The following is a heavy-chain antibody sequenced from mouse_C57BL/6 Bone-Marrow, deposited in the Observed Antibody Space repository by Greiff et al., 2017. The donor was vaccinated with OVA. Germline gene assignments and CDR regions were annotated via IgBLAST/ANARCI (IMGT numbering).Heavy chain of an antibody. Sequence: QVQLQQSGAELVRPGASVTLSCKASGYTFTDYEMHWVKQTPVHGLEWIGAIDPETGGTAYNQKFKGKAILTADKSSSTAYMELRSLTSEDSAVYYCTRWAFYGTHFDYWGQGTTLTVSS. J-gene: IGHJ2*01. V-gene: IGHV1-15*01. CDR2: IDPETGGT. D-gene: IGHD2-10*01. CDR3: TRWAFYGTHFDY. CDR1: GYTFTDYE.